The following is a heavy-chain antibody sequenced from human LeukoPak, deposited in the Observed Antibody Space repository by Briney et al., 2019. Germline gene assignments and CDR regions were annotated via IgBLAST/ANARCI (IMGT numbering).Heavy chain of an antibody. CDR2: INIDGSSG. V-gene: IGHV3-74*01. J-gene: IGHJ4*02. CDR3: TREVSGSLYFDY. Sequence: PGGSLRLSCAASGVTFKNYWMNWVRQAPGKGLVWVSRINIDGSSGSYADSVEGRFTISRDNAKNTVYLQMNSLRAEDTAVYYCTREVSGSLYFDYWGQGTLVTVSS. CDR1: GVTFKNYW. D-gene: IGHD1-26*01.